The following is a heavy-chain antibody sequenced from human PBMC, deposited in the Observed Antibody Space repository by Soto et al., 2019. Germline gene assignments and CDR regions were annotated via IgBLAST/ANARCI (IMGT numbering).Heavy chain of an antibody. V-gene: IGHV3-9*01. D-gene: IGHD6-6*01. CDR3: AKERVLYSSSGTAFDI. Sequence: GGSLRLSCAASGFTFDDYAMHWVRQAPGKGLEWVSGISWNSGSIGYADSVKGRFTISRDNAKNSLYLQMNSLRAEDTALYYCAKERVLYSSSGTAFDIWGQGTMVTVSS. CDR1: GFTFDDYA. CDR2: ISWNSGSI. J-gene: IGHJ3*02.